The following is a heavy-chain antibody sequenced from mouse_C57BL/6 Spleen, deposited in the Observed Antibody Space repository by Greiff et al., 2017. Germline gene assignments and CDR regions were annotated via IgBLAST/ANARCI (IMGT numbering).Heavy chain of an antibody. V-gene: IGHV1-81*01. D-gene: IGHD1-1*01. J-gene: IGHJ2*01. CDR2: IYPRSGNI. Sequence: QVQLKQSGADLARPGASVKLSCKASGYTFTTYGITWVKQRTGQGLEWIGEIYPRSGNIYYNEKFKGKATLTAGKSSSTAYMELRSLTSEDSAVYFCARYDYYYGSSPYYFDYWGQGTTLTVS. CDR1: GYTFTTYG. CDR3: ARYDYYYGSSPYYFDY.